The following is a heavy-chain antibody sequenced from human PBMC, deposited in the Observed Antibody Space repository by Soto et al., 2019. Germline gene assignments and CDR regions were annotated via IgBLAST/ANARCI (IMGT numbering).Heavy chain of an antibody. V-gene: IGHV1-2*02. Sequence: ASVKVSCKSSGYTFVYYFIHWVLQAPGQGLEWMGCINPSSDATDYSQKFRGRVTMARDTSIGTASMELSRLRSDDNAVYYCVRGLRWRDLDYWGQGTPVTVSS. CDR1: GYTFVYYF. D-gene: IGHD2-15*01. CDR2: INPSSDAT. CDR3: VRGLRWRDLDY. J-gene: IGHJ4*02.